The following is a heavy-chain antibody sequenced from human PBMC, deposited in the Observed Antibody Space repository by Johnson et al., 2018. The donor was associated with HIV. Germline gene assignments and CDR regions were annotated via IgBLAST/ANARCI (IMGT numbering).Heavy chain of an antibody. D-gene: IGHD3-16*01. J-gene: IGHJ3*02. CDR3: GREWGLITFGGVIPRNAFDI. CDR2: TNSDGSTT. Sequence: VQLVESGGGLVQPGGSLRLSCAASGFTFSSYWMHWVRQAPGKGLVWVSRTNSDGSTTNYADSVKGRFTISRDKAKNTVHLQMSSLSAGDTAVYYCGREWGLITFGGVIPRNAFDIWGQGTMVTVSS. V-gene: IGHV3-74*01. CDR1: GFTFSSYW.